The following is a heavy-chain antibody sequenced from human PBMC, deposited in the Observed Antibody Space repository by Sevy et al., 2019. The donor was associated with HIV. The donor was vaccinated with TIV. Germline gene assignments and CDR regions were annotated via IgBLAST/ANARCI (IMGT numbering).Heavy chain of an antibody. J-gene: IGHJ6*02. CDR1: GGSISSSSYY. D-gene: IGHD3-22*01. Sequence: SETLSLTCTVSGGSISSSSYYWGWIRQPPGKGLEWIGSIYYSGSTYYNPSLKSRVTISVDTSKNQFSLKLSSVTAADTAGYNCARLEYYYDGSGYRRPADHYYYGMDVWGQGTTVTVSS. CDR3: ARLEYYYDGSGYRRPADHYYYGMDV. V-gene: IGHV4-39*01. CDR2: IYYSGST.